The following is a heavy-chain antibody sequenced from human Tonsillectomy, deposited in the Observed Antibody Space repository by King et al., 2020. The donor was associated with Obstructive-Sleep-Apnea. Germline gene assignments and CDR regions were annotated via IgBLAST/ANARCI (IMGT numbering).Heavy chain of an antibody. Sequence: QLQESGPGLVKSSETLSLTCTVSGGSISSTTYYWGWIRQPPGKGLEWIGSIYYSGSTYYNPSLKSRVTISVDTSKNQFSLKLSSVTAADTAVYYCAGDKVAGIAAVSRIDYWGQGTLVTVSS. J-gene: IGHJ4*02. D-gene: IGHD6-13*01. V-gene: IGHV4-39*07. CDR1: GGSISSTTYY. CDR2: IYYSGST. CDR3: AGDKVAGIAAVSRIDY.